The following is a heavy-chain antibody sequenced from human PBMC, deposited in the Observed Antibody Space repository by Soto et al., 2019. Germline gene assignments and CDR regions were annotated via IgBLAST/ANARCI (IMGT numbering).Heavy chain of an antibody. CDR1: GYTFTSYA. Sequence: ASVKVSCKASGYTFTSYAMHWVRQAPGQRLEWMGWINAGNGNTKYSQKFQGRVTITRDTSASTAYMELSSLRSEDTAVYYCARGWHSSSWYFDYWGQGTLVTVSS. CDR2: INAGNGNT. J-gene: IGHJ4*02. V-gene: IGHV1-3*01. D-gene: IGHD6-13*01. CDR3: ARGWHSSSWYFDY.